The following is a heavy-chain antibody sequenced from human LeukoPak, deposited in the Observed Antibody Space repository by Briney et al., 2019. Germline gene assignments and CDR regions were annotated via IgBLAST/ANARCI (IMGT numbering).Heavy chain of an antibody. CDR3: ARGSIPHYYYDSSGYYSDLPFDY. V-gene: IGHV4-4*07. CDR2: IYTSGST. CDR1: GGSISSYY. Sequence: SETLSLTCTVSGGSISSYYWSWIRQPAGKGLEWIGRIYTSGSTNYNPSLKSRVTMSVDTSKNQFSLKLSSVTAADTAVYYCARGSIPHYYYDSSGYYSDLPFDYRGQGTLVTVSS. D-gene: IGHD3-22*01. J-gene: IGHJ4*02.